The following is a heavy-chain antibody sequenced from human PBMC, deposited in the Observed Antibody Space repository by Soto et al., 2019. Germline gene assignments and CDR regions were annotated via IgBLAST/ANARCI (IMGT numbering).Heavy chain of an antibody. V-gene: IGHV1-18*01. Sequence: ASVKVSCQASGYTFTSYDINWVRQAPGQGLEWMGWISGYSGITNYAPRLQDRVTMTTDTSTSTAYMELRSLRSDDTAIFYCARDDASSSRARAFDLWGQGTMVTGSS. J-gene: IGHJ3*01. D-gene: IGHD6-13*01. CDR2: ISGYSGIT. CDR1: GYTFTSYD. CDR3: ARDDASSSRARAFDL.